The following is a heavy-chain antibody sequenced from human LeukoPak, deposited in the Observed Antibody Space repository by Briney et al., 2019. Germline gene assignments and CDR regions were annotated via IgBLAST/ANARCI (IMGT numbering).Heavy chain of an antibody. Sequence: SETLSLTCTVSGGSINNYYWSWIRQPPGKGLEWIGYIYYSGSTKYNPSLKSRVTISVDTSKNQFSLRLSSVTAADTAVYYCARGTGFGYFDYWGQGTLVTVSS. CDR3: ARGTGFGYFDY. CDR2: IYYSGST. J-gene: IGHJ4*02. V-gene: IGHV4-59*01. CDR1: GGSINNYY. D-gene: IGHD2-8*02.